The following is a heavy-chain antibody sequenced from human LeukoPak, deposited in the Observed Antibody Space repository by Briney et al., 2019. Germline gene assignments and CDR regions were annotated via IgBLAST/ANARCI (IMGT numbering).Heavy chain of an antibody. V-gene: IGHV1-2*02. CDR1: GYTLTGYY. CDR2: INPNSGGT. Sequence: GASVKVSCKASGYTLTGYYMHWVRQAPGQGLEWMGWINPNSGGTNYAQKFQGRVTMTRDTSISTAYMELSRLRSDDTAVYYCARVDIVAKVADYWGQGTLVTVSS. CDR3: ARVDIVAKVADY. D-gene: IGHD5-12*01. J-gene: IGHJ4*02.